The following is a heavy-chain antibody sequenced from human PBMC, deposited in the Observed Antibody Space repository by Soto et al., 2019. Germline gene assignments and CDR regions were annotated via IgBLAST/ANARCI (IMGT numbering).Heavy chain of an antibody. CDR1: GGSFSGYY. CDR3: ARDFGVRGVISLNAFDS. Sequence: PSETLSLTCAVYGGSFSGYYWSWIRQPPGKGLEWIGEINHSGSTNYNPSLKSRVTISVDTSKNQFSLKLSSVTAADTAVYSCARDFGVRGVISLNAFDSWGQGTMVTVSS. V-gene: IGHV4-34*01. D-gene: IGHD3-10*01. CDR2: INHSGST. J-gene: IGHJ3*02.